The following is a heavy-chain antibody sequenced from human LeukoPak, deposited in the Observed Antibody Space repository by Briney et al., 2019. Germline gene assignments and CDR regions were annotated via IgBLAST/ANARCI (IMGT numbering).Heavy chain of an antibody. V-gene: IGHV1-24*01. J-gene: IGHJ4*02. Sequence: ASVKVSCKVSGYTLTELSMHWVRQAPGKGLEWMGGFDPEDGETIYAQKFQGRVTMTEDTSTDTAYMELSSLRSEDTAVYYCATVVLPAATIGYFDYWGQGTLVTVSS. CDR3: ATVVLPAATIGYFDY. CDR2: FDPEDGET. CDR1: GYTLTELS. D-gene: IGHD2-2*01.